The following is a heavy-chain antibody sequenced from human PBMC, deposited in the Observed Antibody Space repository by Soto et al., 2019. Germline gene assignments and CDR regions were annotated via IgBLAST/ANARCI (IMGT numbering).Heavy chain of an antibody. CDR1: GFTFSSYA. CDR3: ARDYYKYYGLDV. CDR2: ISYDGSDK. J-gene: IGHJ6*02. Sequence: GGSLRLSCAASGFTFSSYAMHWVRQAPGKGLELVALISYDGSDKDYADSVKGRFTISRDNSRNTLFLQMNSLRAEDTAVYYCARDYYKYYGLDVWGQGTTVTVSS. V-gene: IGHV3-30-3*01.